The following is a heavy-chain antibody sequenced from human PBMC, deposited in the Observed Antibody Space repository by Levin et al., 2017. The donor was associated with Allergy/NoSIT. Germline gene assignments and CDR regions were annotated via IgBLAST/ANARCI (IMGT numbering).Heavy chain of an antibody. J-gene: IGHJ6*03. D-gene: IGHD2-15*01. CDR2: IYPGDSDT. V-gene: IGHV5-51*01. Sequence: GESLKISCKGSGYSFTSYWIGWVRQMPGKGLEWMGIIYPGDSDTRYSPSFQGQVTISADKSISTAYLQWSSLKASDTAMYYCARHVVVAASEGYDYYMDVWGKGTTVTVSS. CDR1: GYSFTSYW. CDR3: ARHVVVAASEGYDYYMDV.